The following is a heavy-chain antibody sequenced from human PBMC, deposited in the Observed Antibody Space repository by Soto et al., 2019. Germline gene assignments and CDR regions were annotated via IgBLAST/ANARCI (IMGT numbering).Heavy chain of an antibody. V-gene: IGHV1-46*01. J-gene: IGHJ4*02. CDR3: AGARIEARPSDY. CDR2: INPSGGST. D-gene: IGHD6-6*01. CDR1: GYTFTSYY. Sequence: QVQLVQSGAEVKKPGASVKVSCKASGYTFTSYYMHWVRQAPGQGLEWMGIINPSGGSTSYAQKFQGRVTMTRDTSTSTVYMELSSLRSEDTAVYYCAGARIEARPSDYWGQGTLVTVSS.